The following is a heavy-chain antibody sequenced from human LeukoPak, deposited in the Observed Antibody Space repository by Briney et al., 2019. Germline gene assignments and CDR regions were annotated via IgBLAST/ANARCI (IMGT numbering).Heavy chain of an antibody. J-gene: IGHJ4*02. Sequence: SETLSLTCTVSGGSISSYYWSWIRQPPGKGLEWIGYIYYSGSTDSNPSLKSRVTISVDTSKNPFSLKLRSVTAADTAVYYCARRPRNDILTGTPFDYWGQGILVTVSS. D-gene: IGHD3-9*01. V-gene: IGHV4-59*01. CDR2: IYYSGST. CDR3: ARRPRNDILTGTPFDY. CDR1: GGSISSYY.